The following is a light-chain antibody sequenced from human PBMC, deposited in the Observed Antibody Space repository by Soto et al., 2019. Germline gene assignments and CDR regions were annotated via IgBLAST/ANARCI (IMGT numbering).Light chain of an antibody. V-gene: IGKV1-17*01. J-gene: IGKJ1*01. CDR3: LQHNTYPRT. CDR2: AAS. Sequence: DIHITRSPSSRSSSVGYIFTITCLSSQGIRNDLGWYQQRPGRAPKRLIYAASTLQPGVPSRFSGSGSGTDFTLTISSLQPEDFATYYCLQHNTYPRTFGQGTKV. CDR1: QGIRND.